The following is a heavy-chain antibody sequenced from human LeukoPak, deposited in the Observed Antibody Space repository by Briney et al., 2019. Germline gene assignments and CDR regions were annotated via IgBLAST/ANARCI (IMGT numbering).Heavy chain of an antibody. CDR1: GGSISSGGYY. CDR3: ARLRTPNYYYYGMDV. J-gene: IGHJ6*02. Sequence: SETLSLTCTVSGGSISSGGYYWSWIRQHPGKGLEWIGYIYYSGSTNYNPSLKSRVTISVDTSKNQFSLKLSSVTAADTAVYYCARLRTPNYYYYGMDVWGQGTTVTVSS. D-gene: IGHD4-23*01. CDR2: IYYSGST. V-gene: IGHV4-61*08.